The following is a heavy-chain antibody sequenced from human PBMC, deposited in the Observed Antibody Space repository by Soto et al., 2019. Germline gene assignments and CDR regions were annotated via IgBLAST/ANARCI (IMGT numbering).Heavy chain of an antibody. Sequence: QVQLVESGGGVVQPGRSLRLSCAASGFTCSSYAMHWVLQAPGKGLEWVAVISYDGSNKYYADSVKGRFTISRDNSKNTLYLQMNSLRAEDTAVYYCPRGVGSSYYYGMDVRGQGTTVTVSS. J-gene: IGHJ6*02. V-gene: IGHV3-30-3*01. CDR2: ISYDGSNK. CDR1: GFTCSSYA. D-gene: IGHD2-2*01. CDR3: PRGVGSSYYYGMDV.